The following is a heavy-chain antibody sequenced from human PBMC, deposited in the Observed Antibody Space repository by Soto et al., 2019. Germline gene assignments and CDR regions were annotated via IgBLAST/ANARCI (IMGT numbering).Heavy chain of an antibody. D-gene: IGHD2-8*01. CDR1: GFTFSSYG. CDR2: ISYDGSNK. Sequence: SLRLSCAASGFTFSSYGMHWVRQAPGKGLEWVAFISYDGSNKYYADSVKGRFTISRDNSKNTLYLQMNSLRAEDTAVYYCAKDLGYCTNGVCYTDYYYYGMDVWGQGTTVTV. V-gene: IGHV3-30*18. J-gene: IGHJ6*02. CDR3: AKDLGYCTNGVCYTDYYYYGMDV.